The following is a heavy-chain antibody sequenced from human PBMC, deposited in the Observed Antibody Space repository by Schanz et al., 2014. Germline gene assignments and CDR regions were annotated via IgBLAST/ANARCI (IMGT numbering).Heavy chain of an antibody. CDR2: IDGKSTTV. CDR1: GFTFSSYA. CDR3: ARDSARLYHNYDLAF. J-gene: IGHJ6*03. V-gene: IGHV3-48*01. Sequence: EVQLLESGGGLVQPGGSLRLSCAASGFTFSSYAMSWVRQAPGKGLEWLSYIDGKSTTVYYADSVKGRFTVSRDNARNSLYLHMNTLGVEDTAVYYCARDSARLYHNYDLAFWGKGTTXTVSS. D-gene: IGHD3-16*01.